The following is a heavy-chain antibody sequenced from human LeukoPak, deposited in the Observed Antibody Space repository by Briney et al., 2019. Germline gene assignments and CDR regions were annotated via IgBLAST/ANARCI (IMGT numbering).Heavy chain of an antibody. D-gene: IGHD1-26*01. CDR2: TYYRSRWHN. V-gene: IGHV6-1*01. CDR3: AKSGSYLEYLQH. J-gene: IGHJ1*01. CDR1: GDSVSGNIAT. Sequence: SQTLSLTCAISGDSVSGNIATWNWIRQSPSRGLEWLGRTYYRSRWHNVYAESVKSRITINPDTSKNQFSLLLNSVTPENTAVYYCAKSGSYLEYLQHWGQGTPVTVSS.